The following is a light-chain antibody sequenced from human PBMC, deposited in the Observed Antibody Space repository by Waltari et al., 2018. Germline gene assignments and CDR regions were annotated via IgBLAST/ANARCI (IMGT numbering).Light chain of an antibody. V-gene: IGLV2-14*03. J-gene: IGLJ2*01. CDR2: DVS. CDR3: SSQSSDNVVL. Sequence: QSALTQPASVSGSPGQSTTISCTGTSSDVGGYNSVSWYQDHPGQAPKVIIYDVSDRPSGISARFSGSKSGNTASLTISGLQAEDEADYYCSSQSSDNVVLFGGGTKLTVL. CDR1: SSDVGGYNS.